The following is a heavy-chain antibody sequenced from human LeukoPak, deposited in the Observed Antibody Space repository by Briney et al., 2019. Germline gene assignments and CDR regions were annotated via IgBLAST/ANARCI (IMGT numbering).Heavy chain of an antibody. Sequence: PGGSLRLSCATSGFTFSGSAMSWVRQAPGKGLEWVSAISGSGGSTYHADSVKGRFTISRDNSKNTLYLQMNSLRAEDTAVYYCAKSAGVAVADTAPIDYWGQGTLVTVSS. CDR1: GFTFSGSA. V-gene: IGHV3-23*01. CDR2: ISGSGGST. D-gene: IGHD6-19*01. CDR3: AKSAGVAVADTAPIDY. J-gene: IGHJ4*02.